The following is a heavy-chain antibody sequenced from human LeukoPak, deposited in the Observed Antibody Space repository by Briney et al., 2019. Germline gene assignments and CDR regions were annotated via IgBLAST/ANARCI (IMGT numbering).Heavy chain of an antibody. CDR2: ISYDGSNK. V-gene: IGHV3-30-3*01. J-gene: IGHJ4*02. Sequence: GGSLRLSCAASGFTFSSFAMHWVRQAPGKGLEWVAVISYDGSNKYYADSVKGRFTISRDTPKNTVYLQMNGLRAEDTAVYYCARGLMVEEFDYWGQGTLVTVSS. CDR3: ARGLMVEEFDY. CDR1: GFTFSSFA. D-gene: IGHD2-8*01.